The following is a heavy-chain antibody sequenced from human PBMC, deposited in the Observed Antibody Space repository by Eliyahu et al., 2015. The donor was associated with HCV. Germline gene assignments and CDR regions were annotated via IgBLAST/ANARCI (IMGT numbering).Heavy chain of an antibody. CDR2: THYRGRT. D-gene: IGHD6-19*01. V-gene: IGHV4-59*01. Sequence: QVQLQESGPGLVKPSETLSLTCPVSGGSITTYYWSGIRXPPGKGLXWIGYTHYRGRTNHNPSLKSRVTISVDTSKNQFSLKLTSVTAADTAVYYCASGGGGIAVAGTGGWFDPWGQGTLVTVSS. CDR1: GGSITTYY. J-gene: IGHJ5*02. CDR3: ASGGGGIAVAGTGGWFDP.